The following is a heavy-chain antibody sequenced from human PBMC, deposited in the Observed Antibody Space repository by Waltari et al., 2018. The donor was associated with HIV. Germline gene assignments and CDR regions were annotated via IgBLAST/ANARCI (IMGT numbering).Heavy chain of an antibody. Sequence: QQWGTGLLMPSETLSLTCAVSDGGSFSAYYWTSIRQSPGSGLEWIGEIDHSGVTNYNPSLKSRVTISVDTSKNQFSLKLTSVTAADTGLYYCARGPHTSIFGVVKYFQPWGQGTLVTVSS. J-gene: IGHJ1*01. CDR2: IDHSGVT. D-gene: IGHD3-3*01. CDR3: ARGPHTSIFGVVKYFQP. V-gene: IGHV4-34*02. CDR1: GGSFSAYY.